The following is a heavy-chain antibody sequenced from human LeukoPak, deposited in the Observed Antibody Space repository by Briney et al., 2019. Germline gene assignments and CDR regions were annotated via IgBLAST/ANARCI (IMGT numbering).Heavy chain of an antibody. CDR3: ARDRSYYSDTGTDY. Sequence: SETLSLTCTVSGASISRGSHYWSWIRQPAGKGLEWIGRIYTIGNTNYSPSLWRRVTISVDTSKNQFSLRLHSVTAADTAVYYCARDRSYYSDTGTDYWGQGALVTVSS. CDR2: IYTIGNT. V-gene: IGHV4-61*02. J-gene: IGHJ4*02. CDR1: GASISRGSHY. D-gene: IGHD3-22*01.